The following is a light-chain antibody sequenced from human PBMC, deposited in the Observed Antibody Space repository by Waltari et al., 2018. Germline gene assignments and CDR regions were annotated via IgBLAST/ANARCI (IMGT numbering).Light chain of an antibody. CDR1: RHIRNY. CDR2: DAS. J-gene: IGKJ4*01. CDR3: QQYDNLPLT. Sequence: DIQMTQSPSSVSASVGDRVTITCQASRHIRNYLNWYQQKPGKAPKLLLYDASILETGVPSRFSGSGSGTDFTFSISSLHPEDIATYYCQQYDNLPLTFGGGTKVEIK. V-gene: IGKV1-33*01.